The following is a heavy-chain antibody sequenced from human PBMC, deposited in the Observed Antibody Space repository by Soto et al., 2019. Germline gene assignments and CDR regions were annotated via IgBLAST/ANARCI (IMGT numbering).Heavy chain of an antibody. J-gene: IGHJ4*02. CDR1: GATISSYT. D-gene: IGHD3-9*01. Sequence: SVNVACKAAGATISSYTISWVRQAPGQGFEWMGRIIPILGIANYAQKFQGRVTITADKSTSTAYMELSSLRSDDTAVYYWARERGNNYDILTGYYSDYWGQ. CDR2: IIPILGIA. V-gene: IGHV1-69*02. CDR3: ARERGNNYDILTGYYSDY.